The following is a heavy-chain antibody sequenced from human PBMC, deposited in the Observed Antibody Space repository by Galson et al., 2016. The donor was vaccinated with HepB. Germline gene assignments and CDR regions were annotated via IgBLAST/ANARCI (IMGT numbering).Heavy chain of an antibody. Sequence: SLRLSCAASGFTFSRYWMHWVRQVPGKGLVWVSRINSDGSSRNYADSVKGRFTISRDNAASTLYLQMNSLRVEDTALYYCAVSMGGAFDWYDYLDYWGQETLVAVTS. CDR1: GFTFSRYW. D-gene: IGHD3-9*01. CDR2: INSDGSSR. V-gene: IGHV3-74*01. J-gene: IGHJ4*02. CDR3: AVSMGGAFDWYDYLDY.